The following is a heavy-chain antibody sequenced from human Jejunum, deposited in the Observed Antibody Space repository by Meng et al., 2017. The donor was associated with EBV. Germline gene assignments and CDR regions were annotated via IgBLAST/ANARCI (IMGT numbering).Heavy chain of an antibody. CDR2: INPGTGGR. D-gene: IGHD1-26*01. CDR1: GYIFTDCA. CDR3: ARELGGRFNY. Sequence: QVNFGRSGAEWKESGASVKLSGTSSGYIFTDCALHWLRQAPGQSPEWMTWINPGTGGRQFSHKFQGRVTITSDTSASTVYMELSGLRSEDTAMYYCARELGGRFNYWGQGTLVTVSS. V-gene: IGHV1-3*01. J-gene: IGHJ4*01.